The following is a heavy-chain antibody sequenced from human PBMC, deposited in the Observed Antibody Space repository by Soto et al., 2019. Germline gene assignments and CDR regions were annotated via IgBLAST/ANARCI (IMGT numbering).Heavy chain of an antibody. Sequence: GGSLRLCCAASGFTSSSFAMSWVRQPPEKGPDWVSAISGSGADTYYTESVKGRFTISRDNFKNTLYLQMNSLRAEDTAVYYCAKDTGRGGGSVFDYWGQGTLVTVSS. J-gene: IGHJ4*02. V-gene: IGHV3-23*01. CDR3: AKDTGRGGGSVFDY. CDR1: GFTSSSFA. D-gene: IGHD2-15*01. CDR2: ISGSGADT.